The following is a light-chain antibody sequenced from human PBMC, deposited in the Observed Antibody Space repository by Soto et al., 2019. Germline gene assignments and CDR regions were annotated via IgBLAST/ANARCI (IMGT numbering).Light chain of an antibody. Sequence: DIQMTQSPSSLSASVEDRVIITCRASQSISNHLNWYQQKPGKAPKLLIFAASSLQSGVPSRFSGSRSGPDFTLTISSLQPEDFATYYCQHYNAFPWPFGQGTKVDIK. CDR1: QSISNH. CDR2: AAS. J-gene: IGKJ1*01. CDR3: QHYNAFPWP. V-gene: IGKV1-39*01.